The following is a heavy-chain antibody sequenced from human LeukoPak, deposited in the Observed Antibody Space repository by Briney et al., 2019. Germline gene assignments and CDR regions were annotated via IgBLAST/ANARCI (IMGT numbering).Heavy chain of an antibody. Sequence: SETLSLTCAVYGGSFSGYYWSWIRQPPGKGLEWIGEINHSGSTNYNPSLKSRVTISVDKSKNQFSLKLSSVTAADTAVYYCARDLYCSSTSCRANNWFDPWGQGTLVTVSS. J-gene: IGHJ5*02. V-gene: IGHV4-34*01. CDR3: ARDLYCSSTSCRANNWFDP. CDR1: GGSFSGYY. CDR2: INHSGST. D-gene: IGHD2-2*01.